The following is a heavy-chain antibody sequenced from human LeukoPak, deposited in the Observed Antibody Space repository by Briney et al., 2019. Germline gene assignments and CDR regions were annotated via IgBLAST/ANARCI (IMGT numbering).Heavy chain of an antibody. V-gene: IGHV7-4-1*02. Sequence: VSVKVSCKASGYSFSSYAMNWVRQAPGQGLELMGWINIKTGNPTNAQGFTGRFVFSVDTSVSTSYLQISNLKAEDTAVYYCARDGLGYCSGGSCYGGSWFDSWGQGTVVTVSS. D-gene: IGHD2-15*01. J-gene: IGHJ5*01. CDR2: INIKTGNP. CDR3: ARDGLGYCSGGSCYGGSWFDS. CDR1: GYSFSSYA.